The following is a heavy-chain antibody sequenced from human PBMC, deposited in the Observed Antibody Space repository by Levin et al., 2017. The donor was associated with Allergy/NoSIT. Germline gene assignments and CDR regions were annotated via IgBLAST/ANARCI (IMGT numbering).Heavy chain of an antibody. Sequence: GGSLRLSCAASGFTFSNYAKHWVRQAPGKGLEWVGVISDDGSSEFYIDSVKGRFTISRDNSKNRLYLQMDSLRAEDTALYYCVREIAEEGTWGQGTLVIVSS. CDR2: ISDDGSSE. V-gene: IGHV3-30-3*01. CDR1: GFTFSNYA. CDR3: VREIAEEGT. J-gene: IGHJ4*02. D-gene: IGHD1-1*01.